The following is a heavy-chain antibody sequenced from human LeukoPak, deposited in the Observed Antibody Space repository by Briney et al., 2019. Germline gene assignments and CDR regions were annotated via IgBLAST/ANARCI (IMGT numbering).Heavy chain of an antibody. CDR3: ARRYYYDSSGYYYDY. V-gene: IGHV5-51*01. CDR2: IYPGDSDT. D-gene: IGHD3-22*01. CDR1: GYSFTSYW. J-gene: IGHJ4*02. Sequence: GESLKISCQGSGYSFTSYWIAWVRQVPGKGLEWMGIIYPGDSDTRYSPSFQGQVTISADKSITTAYLQWSSLKASDTAMYYCARRYYYDSSGYYYDYWGQGTLVTVSS.